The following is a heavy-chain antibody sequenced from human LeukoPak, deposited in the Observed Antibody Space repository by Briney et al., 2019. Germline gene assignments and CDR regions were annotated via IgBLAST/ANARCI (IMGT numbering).Heavy chain of an antibody. Sequence: SETLSLTCTVSGGSISSSSYYWGWIRQPPGKGLEWIGSIYYSGSTYYNPSLKSRVTISVDTSKNQLSLKLSSVTAADTAVYYCARERGYFDTRDYWGQGTLVTVSS. D-gene: IGHD3-9*01. J-gene: IGHJ4*02. CDR3: ARERGYFDTRDY. V-gene: IGHV4-39*07. CDR2: IYYSGST. CDR1: GGSISSSSYY.